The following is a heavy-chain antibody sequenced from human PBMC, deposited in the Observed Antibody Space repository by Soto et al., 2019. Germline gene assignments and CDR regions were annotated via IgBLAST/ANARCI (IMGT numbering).Heavy chain of an antibody. CDR2: MRQDGSEK. J-gene: IGHJ4*02. CDR3: ARILCSRTSCYTLDY. CDR1: GFTFSSYW. Sequence: GGSLRLSCAASGFTFSSYWMSWVRQAPGKGLEWVANMRQDGSEKYYVDSVKGRFTISRDNAKNSLYLQMNSLRAEDTAVYYCARILCSRTSCYTLDYWGQGTLVTVSS. D-gene: IGHD2-2*02. V-gene: IGHV3-7*03.